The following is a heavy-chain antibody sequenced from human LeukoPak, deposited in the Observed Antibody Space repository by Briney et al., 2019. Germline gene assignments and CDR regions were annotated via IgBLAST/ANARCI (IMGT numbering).Heavy chain of an antibody. J-gene: IGHJ5*02. V-gene: IGHV4-34*01. CDR3: ARRRYCSSTSCSNWFDP. CDR1: GGSISGYY. D-gene: IGHD2-2*01. Sequence: SETLSLTCTVSGGSISGYYWSWIRQPPGKGLEWIGEINHSGSTNYNPSPKSRVTISVDTSKNQFSLKLSSVTAADTAVYYCARRRYCSSTSCSNWFDPWGQGTLVTVSS. CDR2: INHSGST.